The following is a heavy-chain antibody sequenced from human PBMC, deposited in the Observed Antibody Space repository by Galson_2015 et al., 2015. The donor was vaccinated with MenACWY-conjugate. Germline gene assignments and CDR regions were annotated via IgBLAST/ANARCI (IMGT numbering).Heavy chain of an antibody. CDR3: SAINSGIDF. CDR1: GFTFNDYA. V-gene: IGHV3-33*03. D-gene: IGHD5-12*01. CDR2: IWYDGSQT. Sequence: SLRLSCAASGFTFNDYAMHWVRQAPGKGLEWMAVIWYDGSQTYYADSVKGRFTISRDNSKNTAYLHTNSLRAGDTAMYYCSAINSGIDFWGQGTRVTVSS. J-gene: IGHJ4*02.